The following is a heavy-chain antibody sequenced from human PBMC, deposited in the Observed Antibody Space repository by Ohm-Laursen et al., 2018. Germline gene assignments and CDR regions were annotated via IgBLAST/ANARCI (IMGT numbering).Heavy chain of an antibody. V-gene: IGHV4-31*02. CDR1: GGSISSGGYY. CDR2: IYYSGST. Sequence: TLSLTWTVSGGSISSGGYYWSWIRQNPGKGLEWIGYIYYSGSTYYNPSLKSRVTISVDTSKNQFSLKLSSVTAADTAVYYCARNEPAYRAGFDYWGQGTLVTVSS. D-gene: IGHD1-14*01. CDR3: ARNEPAYRAGFDY. J-gene: IGHJ4*02.